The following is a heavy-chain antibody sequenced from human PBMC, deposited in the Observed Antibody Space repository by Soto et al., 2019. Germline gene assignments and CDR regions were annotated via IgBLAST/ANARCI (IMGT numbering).Heavy chain of an antibody. Sequence: ASVKVSCKASGYTFTSYGITWVRQAPGQGLEWMGWISAYTGDTNYAQKLQGRVTMTTDTSTSTAYMELRSLRSDDTAVYYCARDMRYYDGSGFAEYWGQGTPVTVSS. V-gene: IGHV1-18*01. CDR3: ARDMRYYDGSGFAEY. CDR2: ISAYTGDT. CDR1: GYTFTSYG. J-gene: IGHJ4*02. D-gene: IGHD3-22*01.